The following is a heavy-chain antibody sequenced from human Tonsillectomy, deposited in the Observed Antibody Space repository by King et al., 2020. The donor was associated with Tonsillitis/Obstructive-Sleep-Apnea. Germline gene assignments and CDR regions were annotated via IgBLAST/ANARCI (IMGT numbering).Heavy chain of an antibody. V-gene: IGHV3-33*01. D-gene: IGHD4-17*01. CDR2: IWYDGSNK. J-gene: IGHJ4*02. CDR1: GFTFSSYG. Sequence: VQLVESGGGVVQPGRSLRLSCAASGFTFSSYGMHWVRQAPGKGLEWVAVIWYDGSNKYYADSVKGRFTISRDNSKNTLYLQMNSLRAEDTAVCYCARRGGDYGAEVGPVDYWGQGTLVTVSS. CDR3: ARRGGDYGAEVGPVDY.